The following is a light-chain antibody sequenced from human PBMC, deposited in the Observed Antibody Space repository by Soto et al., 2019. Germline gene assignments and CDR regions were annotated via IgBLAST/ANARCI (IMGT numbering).Light chain of an antibody. Sequence: DIQMTHSPSSVSASVVEGVTITFLASQSIANWLAWYQQKPGRAPKLLIFAVSSLQSGVPSRFSGSGSGTDFTLTINSLQPDDFATYYCQKANSFPLNFGGGTKVDNK. CDR2: AVS. CDR1: QSIANW. CDR3: QKANSFPLN. V-gene: IGKV1-12*01. J-gene: IGKJ4*01.